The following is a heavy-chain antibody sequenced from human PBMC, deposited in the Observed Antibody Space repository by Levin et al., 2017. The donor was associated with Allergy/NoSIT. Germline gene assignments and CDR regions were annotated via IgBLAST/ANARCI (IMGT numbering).Heavy chain of an antibody. V-gene: IGHV3-23*01. D-gene: IGHD3-10*01. CDR3: AKESGYGSGSNYHWYFDL. Sequence: GESLKISCAASGFIFSSYAMIWVRQAPGKGLEWVSAISGSGDGTYYLDSVKGRFTISRDNSKDTLYLQMNSLRADDTAVYYCAKESGYGSGSNYHWYFDLWGRGTLVTVSS. CDR2: ISGSGDGT. CDR1: GFIFSSYA. J-gene: IGHJ2*01.